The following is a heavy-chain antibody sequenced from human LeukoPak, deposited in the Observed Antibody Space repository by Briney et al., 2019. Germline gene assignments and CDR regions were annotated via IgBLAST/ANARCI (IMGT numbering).Heavy chain of an antibody. J-gene: IGHJ4*02. Sequence: SVKVSCKASGGTFSSYAISWVRQAPGQGLEWMGRIIPIFGTANYAQKFQGRVTITTDESTSTAYMELSSLRSEDTAVYYCARGRPLRYFDWLLGGLDYWGQGTPVTVSS. V-gene: IGHV1-69*05. CDR2: IIPIFGTA. CDR1: GGTFSSYA. D-gene: IGHD3-9*01. CDR3: ARGRPLRYFDWLLGGLDY.